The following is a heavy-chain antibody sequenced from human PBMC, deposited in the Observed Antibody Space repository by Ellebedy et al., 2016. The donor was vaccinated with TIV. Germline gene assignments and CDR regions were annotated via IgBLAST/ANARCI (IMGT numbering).Heavy chain of an antibody. V-gene: IGHV3-30*18. CDR1: GFTFSSYG. CDR2: ISYDGSNK. CDR3: AKDLGNGGVDY. Sequence: GGSLRLSXAASGFTFSSYGMHWVRQAPGKGLEWVAVISYDGSNKYYADSVKGRFTISRDNSKNTLYLQMNSLRAEDTAVYYCAKDLGNGGVDYWGQGTLVTVSS. D-gene: IGHD4-23*01. J-gene: IGHJ4*02.